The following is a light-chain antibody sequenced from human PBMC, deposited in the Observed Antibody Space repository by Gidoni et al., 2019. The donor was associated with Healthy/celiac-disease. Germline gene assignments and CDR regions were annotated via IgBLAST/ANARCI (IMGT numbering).Light chain of an antibody. CDR1: QSVLYSSNNKNY. CDR2: WAS. CDR3: QQYYSTPPA. J-gene: IGKJ5*01. Sequence: DIVMIQSPDSLAVSLGERATINCKSSQSVLYSSNNKNYLDWYQQKPGHPPKLIIYWASTRESGVPDRCSGSGSGTDFTLTSSSLQAEDVAVYYCQQYYSTPPAFGQGTRLEIK. V-gene: IGKV4-1*01.